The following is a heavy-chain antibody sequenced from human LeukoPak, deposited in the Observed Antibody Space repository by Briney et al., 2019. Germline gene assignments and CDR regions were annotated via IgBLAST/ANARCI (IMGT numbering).Heavy chain of an antibody. Sequence: GASVKVSCKASGYTFTGYYMHWVRQAPGQGLEWMGWINPNSGGTNYAQKFQGRVTMTRDTSISTAYMELSRLRSDDTAVYYCARGSDYVWGSYRPPHDYWGQGTLVTVSS. V-gene: IGHV1-2*02. CDR1: GYTFTGYY. CDR3: ARGSDYVWGSYRPPHDY. CDR2: INPNSGGT. D-gene: IGHD3-16*02. J-gene: IGHJ4*02.